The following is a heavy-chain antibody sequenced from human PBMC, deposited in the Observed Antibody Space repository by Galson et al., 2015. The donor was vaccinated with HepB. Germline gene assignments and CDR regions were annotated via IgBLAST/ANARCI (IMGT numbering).Heavy chain of an antibody. CDR2: ISAYNGNT. CDR1: GYTFTSYG. V-gene: IGHV1-18*01. D-gene: IGHD5-18*01. J-gene: IGHJ4*02. CDR3: ARDVGWIQLWLPPYYFDY. Sequence: SVKVSCKASGYTFTSYGISWVRQAPGQGLEWMGWISAYNGNTNYAQKLQGRVTMTTDTSTSTAYMELRSLRSDDTAVYYCARDVGWIQLWLPPYYFDYWGQGTLVTVSS.